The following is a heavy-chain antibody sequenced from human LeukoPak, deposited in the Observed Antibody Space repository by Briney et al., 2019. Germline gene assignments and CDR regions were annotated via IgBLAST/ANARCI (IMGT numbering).Heavy chain of an antibody. Sequence: GGSLRLSCAASGFTFSSYGMHWVRQAPGKGLEWVAFIRYDGSNKYYADSVKGRFTISRDNSKNTLYLQMNSLRAEDTAVYYCAEDQTPQWLVEVGYYYYGMDVWGQGTTVTVSS. CDR1: GFTFSSYG. D-gene: IGHD6-19*01. CDR2: IRYDGSNK. CDR3: AEDQTPQWLVEVGYYYYGMDV. J-gene: IGHJ6*02. V-gene: IGHV3-30*02.